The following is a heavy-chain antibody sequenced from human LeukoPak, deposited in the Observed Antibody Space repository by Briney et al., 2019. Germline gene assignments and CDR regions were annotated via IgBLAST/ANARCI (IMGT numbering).Heavy chain of an antibody. CDR3: AKGPVRGPFDY. J-gene: IGHJ4*02. V-gene: IGHV3-21*01. D-gene: IGHD3-10*01. CDR2: ISSSSSYI. Sequence: GGSLRLSCAASGFTFSSYSMNWVRQAPGKGLEWVSSISSSSSYIYYADSVKGRFTISRDNSKNTLYLQMNSLRAEDTAVYYCAKGPVRGPFDYWGQGTLVTVSS. CDR1: GFTFSSYS.